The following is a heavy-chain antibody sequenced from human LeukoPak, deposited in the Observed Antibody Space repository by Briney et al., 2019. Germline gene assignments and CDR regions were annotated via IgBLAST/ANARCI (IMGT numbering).Heavy chain of an antibody. CDR3: ARVPGGYFDY. Sequence: TSETLSLTCTVSGGSISSGDYYWSWIRQPPGKGLEWIGYIYYSGSTYYNPSLKSRVTISVDTPKNQFSLKLSSVTAADTAVYYCARVPGGYFDYWGQGTLVTVSS. CDR1: GGSISSGDYY. J-gene: IGHJ4*02. V-gene: IGHV4-30-4*01. CDR2: IYYSGST. D-gene: IGHD1-14*01.